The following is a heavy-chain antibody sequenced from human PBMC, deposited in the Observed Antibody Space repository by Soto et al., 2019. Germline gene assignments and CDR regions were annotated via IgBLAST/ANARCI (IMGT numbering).Heavy chain of an antibody. CDR3: ARSTPRIAVAGTGWFDP. V-gene: IGHV6-1*01. Sequence: KQSQTLSLTCAISGDSVSSNSAAWNWIRQSPSRGLEWLGRTYYRSKWYNDYAVSVKSRITINPDTSKNQFSLQLNSVTPEDTAVYYCARSTPRIAVAGTGWFDPWGQGTLVTVSS. D-gene: IGHD6-19*01. CDR1: GDSVSSNSAA. J-gene: IGHJ5*02. CDR2: TYYRSKWYN.